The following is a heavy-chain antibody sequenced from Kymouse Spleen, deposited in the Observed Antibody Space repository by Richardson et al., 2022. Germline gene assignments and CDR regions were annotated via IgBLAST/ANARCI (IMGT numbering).Heavy chain of an antibody. CDR2: IYYSGST. CDR3: ARWNGFGELLSYYYYGMDV. V-gene: IGHV4-39*01. D-gene: IGHD3-10*01. Sequence: QLQLQESGPGLVKPSETLSLTCTVSGGSISSSSYYWGWIRQPPGKGLEWIGSIYYSGSTYYNPSLKSRVTISVDTSKNQFSLKLSSVTAADTAVYYCARWNGFGELLSYYYYGMDVWGQGTTVTVSS. CDR1: GGSISSSSYY. J-gene: IGHJ6*02.